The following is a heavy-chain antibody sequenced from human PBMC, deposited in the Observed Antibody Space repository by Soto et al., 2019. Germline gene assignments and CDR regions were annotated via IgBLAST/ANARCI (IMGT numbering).Heavy chain of an antibody. Sequence: SETLSLTCTVSGGSISSSSYYWGWIRQPPGKGLEWIGSIYYSGSTYYNPSLKSRVTISVDTSKNQFSLKLSSVTAADTAVYYCARRYQLLYWFDPWGQGTLVTVSS. CDR3: ARRYQLLYWFDP. D-gene: IGHD2-2*01. V-gene: IGHV4-39*01. J-gene: IGHJ5*02. CDR1: GGSISSSSYY. CDR2: IYYSGST.